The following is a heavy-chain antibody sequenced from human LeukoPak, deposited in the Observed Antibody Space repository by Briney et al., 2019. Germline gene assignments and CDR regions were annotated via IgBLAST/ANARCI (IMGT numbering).Heavy chain of an antibody. CDR3: ATYSNSTLQYYYGLDV. CDR1: GGTFSSYA. Sequence: ASVKVSCKASGGTFSSYAISWVRQAPGQGLEWMGWIRPNSGGTKNAQKFQGRVTMTRDTSISTAYMELNSLTSDDTAVYYCATYSNSTLQYYYGLDVWGQGTTVTVSS. D-gene: IGHD6-13*01. V-gene: IGHV1-2*02. CDR2: IRPNSGGT. J-gene: IGHJ6*02.